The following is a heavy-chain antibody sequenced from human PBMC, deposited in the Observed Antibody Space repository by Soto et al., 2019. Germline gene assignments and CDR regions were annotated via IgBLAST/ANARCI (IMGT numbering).Heavy chain of an antibody. CDR1: GFTFSDLW. D-gene: IGHD3-22*01. V-gene: IGHV3-7*01. CDR3: TRNQVKADY. J-gene: IGHJ4*02. Sequence: GGSLRLSCAASGFTFSDLWMSWVRQAPGKGLEWVANIKQDGSTKNYVDSVKGRFTISRDNAKSLLYLQMNSLRVEDTAVYYCTRNQVKADYWGQGTLVTVSS. CDR2: IKQDGSTK.